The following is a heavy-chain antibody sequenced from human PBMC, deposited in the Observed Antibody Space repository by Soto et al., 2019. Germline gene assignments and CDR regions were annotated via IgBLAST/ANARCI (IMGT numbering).Heavy chain of an antibody. Sequence: QVQLQESGPGLVKPSETLSLTCTVSGGSISSYYWSWIRQPPGKGLEWIGYIYYSGSTNYNPSLKSRVTISVDTSKNQFSLKLSSVTAADTAVYYCAREITSITGRKAYYFDYWGQGTLVTVSS. CDR1: GGSISSYY. CDR3: AREITSITGRKAYYFDY. J-gene: IGHJ4*02. CDR2: IYYSGST. V-gene: IGHV4-59*01. D-gene: IGHD1-20*01.